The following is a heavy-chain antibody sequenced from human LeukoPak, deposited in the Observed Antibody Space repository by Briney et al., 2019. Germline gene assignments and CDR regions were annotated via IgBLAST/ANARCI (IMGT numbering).Heavy chain of an antibody. J-gene: IGHJ4*02. CDR1: GFTFSSYW. Sequence: GGSLRLSCAASGFTFSSYWMHWVRQAPGKGLVWVSHITSDGSSTNYADSVKGRFTISSDNAKNTLYLQMNSLRAEDTAVYYCASPTISRSLDYWGQGTLVTVSS. V-gene: IGHV3-74*01. CDR2: ITSDGSST. D-gene: IGHD1-26*01. CDR3: ASPTISRSLDY.